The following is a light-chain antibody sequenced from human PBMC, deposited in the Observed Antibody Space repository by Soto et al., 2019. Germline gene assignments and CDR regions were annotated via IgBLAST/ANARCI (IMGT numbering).Light chain of an antibody. CDR3: QQYGRSPLT. CDR2: SSS. Sequence: TKSPGAMSISPGERPILSCRASQSLSSEFFDWHQHKPGDASRLVNYSSSNTATGKPDRLSGSGSGTDFTLNNSTLEPGDFAVYYCQQYGRSPLTFGGGTKVDIK. V-gene: IGKV3-20*01. CDR1: QSLSSEF. J-gene: IGKJ4*01.